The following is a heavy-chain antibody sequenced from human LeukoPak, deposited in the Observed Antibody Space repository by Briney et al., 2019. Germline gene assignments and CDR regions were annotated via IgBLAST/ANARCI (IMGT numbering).Heavy chain of an antibody. V-gene: IGHV4-39*01. CDR2: IYYSGST. CDR3: ARPIGGSGYMDV. CDR1: GGSISSSSYY. Sequence: SETLSLTCTVSGGSISSSSYYWGWIRQPPGKGLEWIGSIYYSGSTYYNPSLKSRVTISVDTSKNQFSMKLSSVTAADTAVYYCARPIGGSGYMDVWGKGTTVTISS. D-gene: IGHD3-10*01. J-gene: IGHJ6*03.